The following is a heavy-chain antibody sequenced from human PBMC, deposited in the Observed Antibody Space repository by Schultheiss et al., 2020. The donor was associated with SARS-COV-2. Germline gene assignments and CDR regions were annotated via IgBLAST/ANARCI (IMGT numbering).Heavy chain of an antibody. CDR2: ISSSSSYI. CDR3: ARDQKGVLRFLEWLLHL. CDR1: GFTFSNAW. J-gene: IGHJ5*02. D-gene: IGHD3-3*01. V-gene: IGHV3-21*01. Sequence: GESLRLSCAASGFTFSNAWMSWVRQAPGKGLEWVSSISSSSSYIYYADSVKGRFTISRDNSKNTLYLQMNSLRAEDTAVYYCARDQKGVLRFLEWLLHLWGQGTLVTVSS.